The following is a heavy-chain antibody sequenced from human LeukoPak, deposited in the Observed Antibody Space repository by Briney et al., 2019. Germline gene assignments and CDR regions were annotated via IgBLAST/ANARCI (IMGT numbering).Heavy chain of an antibody. CDR1: GFILSSFA. V-gene: IGHV3-23*01. D-gene: IGHD5-24*01. CDR3: AKTRNGYTTEYLQH. J-gene: IGHJ1*01. Sequence: GGSLRLSCTSSGFILSSFAMSWVRQAPGKGLEWVSRISSPGGNTYYADSVKGRFTISRDNSNNLVYLQMNSLRAEDTAVYYCAKTRNGYTTEYLQHWGQGTLVTVSS. CDR2: ISSPGGNT.